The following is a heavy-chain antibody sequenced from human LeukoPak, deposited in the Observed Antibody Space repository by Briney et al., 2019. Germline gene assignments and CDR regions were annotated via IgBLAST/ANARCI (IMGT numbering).Heavy chain of an antibody. CDR1: RGSISSRSDS. CDR2: IYYSGST. V-gene: IGHV4-39*01. D-gene: IGHD2-15*01. Sequence: SETLSLTCTVPRGSISSRSDSWGWIRQPPGKGQEWIGSIYYSGSTYYNPSLKSRVSISVDTSKNQFSLKLSSVTAADTACDYCARSIVVVVAASRWFDPWGQGTLVTVSS. J-gene: IGHJ5*02. CDR3: ARSIVVVVAASRWFDP.